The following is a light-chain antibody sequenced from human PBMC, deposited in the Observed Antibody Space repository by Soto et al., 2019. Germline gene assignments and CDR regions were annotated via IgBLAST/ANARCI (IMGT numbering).Light chain of an antibody. CDR3: QQYENLPIT. CDR1: QSISKW. J-gene: IGKJ5*01. CDR2: DAS. V-gene: IGKV1-33*01. Sequence: IRMTQSPSSLSASTGDRATITCRASQSISKWLAWFQQKPVKAPKLLIYDASNLETGVPSKFSGSGSGTDFTFTISSLQPEDIATYYCQQYENLPITFGQGTRLEIK.